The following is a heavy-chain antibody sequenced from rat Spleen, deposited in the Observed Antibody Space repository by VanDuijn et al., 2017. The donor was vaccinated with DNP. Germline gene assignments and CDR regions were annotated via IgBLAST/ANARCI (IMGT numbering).Heavy chain of an antibody. Sequence: QVQLKESGPGLVQPSETLSLTCTVSGFSVTSHSVSWVRQPPGKGPEWMGRMWYDGDTAYNSVLKSRLSISRDTSKSQVFLKMNSLQTEDTATYYCARGIPDFDYWGQGVLVTVSS. D-gene: IGHD2-2*01. V-gene: IGHV2-34*01. CDR2: MWYDGDT. CDR1: GFSVTSHS. CDR3: ARGIPDFDY. J-gene: IGHJ2*01.